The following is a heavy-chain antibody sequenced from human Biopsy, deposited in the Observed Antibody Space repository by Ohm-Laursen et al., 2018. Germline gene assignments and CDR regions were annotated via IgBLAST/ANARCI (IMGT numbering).Heavy chain of an antibody. D-gene: IGHD2-2*01. Sequence: SLRLSCAATGFTFSSYEMNWVRQAPGKGLEWVAAISYDGFNIYYADSVQGRFTISRDKSKNTLYLQMNSLRAEDTAVYYCATEVVPAGIGGHWLDPWGQGTLVTVSS. CDR3: ATEVVPAGIGGHWLDP. CDR1: GFTFSSYE. J-gene: IGHJ5*02. CDR2: ISYDGFNI. V-gene: IGHV3-30*03.